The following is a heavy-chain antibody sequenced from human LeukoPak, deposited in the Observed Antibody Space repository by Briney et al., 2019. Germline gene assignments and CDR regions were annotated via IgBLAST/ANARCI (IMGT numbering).Heavy chain of an antibody. CDR2: ISSSGSTI. Sequence: GGSLRLSCAASGFTVSSNYMSWVRQAPGKGLEWVSYISSSGSTIYYADSVKGRFTISRDNAKNSLYLQMNSLRAEDTAVYYCARDYYDSSGYTEENWGQGTLVTVSS. V-gene: IGHV3-11*04. CDR1: GFTVSSNY. D-gene: IGHD3-22*01. J-gene: IGHJ4*02. CDR3: ARDYYDSSGYTEEN.